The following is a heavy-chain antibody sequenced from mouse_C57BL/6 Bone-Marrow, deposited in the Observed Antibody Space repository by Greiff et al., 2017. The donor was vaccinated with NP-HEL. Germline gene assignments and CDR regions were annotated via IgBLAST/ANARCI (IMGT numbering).Heavy chain of an antibody. V-gene: IGHV10-1*01. CDR1: GFSFNTYA. J-gene: IGHJ1*03. D-gene: IGHD1-1*01. CDR3: VRHRYYGSSYPYWYFDV. CDR2: IRSKSNNYAT. Sequence: EVMLVESGGGLVQPKGSLKLSCAASGFSFNTYAMNWVRQAPGKGLEWVARIRSKSNNYATYYADSVKDRFTISRDDSESMLYLQMNNLKTEDTAMYYCVRHRYYGSSYPYWYFDVWGTGTTVTVSS.